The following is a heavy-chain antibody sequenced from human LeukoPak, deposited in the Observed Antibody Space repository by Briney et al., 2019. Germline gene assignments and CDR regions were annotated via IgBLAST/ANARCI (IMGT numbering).Heavy chain of an antibody. J-gene: IGHJ4*02. CDR3: ARDLADFWSDYSTGDY. CDR1: GYTFTSYA. CDR2: SSAYNGNT. D-gene: IGHD3-3*01. Sequence: ASVKVSCKASGYTFTSYAISWVRQAPGQGLEWMGWSSAYNGNTNYAQMLQGRVTMTTDTSTSTAYMELRSLRSDDTAVYYCARDLADFWSDYSTGDYWGQGTLVTVSS. V-gene: IGHV1-18*01.